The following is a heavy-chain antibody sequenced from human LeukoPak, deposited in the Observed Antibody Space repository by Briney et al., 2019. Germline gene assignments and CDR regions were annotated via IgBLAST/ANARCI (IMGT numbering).Heavy chain of an antibody. CDR2: IYYSGST. J-gene: IGHJ6*02. Sequence: SETLSLTCTVSGGSISSGDYYWSWIRQPPGKGLEWIGYIYYSGSTYYNPSLKSRVTISVDTSKNQFSLKLSSVTAADTAVYYCAREERYGYGSGSYYYYGMDVWGQGTTVTVSS. D-gene: IGHD3-10*01. CDR1: GGSISSGDYY. CDR3: AREERYGYGSGSYYYYGMDV. V-gene: IGHV4-30-4*01.